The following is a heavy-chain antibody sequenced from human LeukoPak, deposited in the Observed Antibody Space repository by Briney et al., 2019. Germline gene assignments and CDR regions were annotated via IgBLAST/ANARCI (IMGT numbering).Heavy chain of an antibody. CDR2: IYPGDSET. D-gene: IGHD5-12*01. J-gene: IGHJ4*02. Sequence: GESLKISCKGSGYTFVSYWVAWVRQMPGKGLEWMGTIYPGDSETRYSPSFQGQVTISADKSISTAYLQWSGLKASDTAMYYCATYVGDIVAIMLTTWGQGTLVTVSS. CDR3: ATYVGDIVAIMLTT. V-gene: IGHV5-51*01. CDR1: GYTFVSYW.